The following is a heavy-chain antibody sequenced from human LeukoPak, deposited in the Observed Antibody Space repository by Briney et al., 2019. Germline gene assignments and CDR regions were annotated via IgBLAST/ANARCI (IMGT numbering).Heavy chain of an antibody. V-gene: IGHV1-2*02. CDR2: INPNSGGT. J-gene: IGHJ4*02. D-gene: IGHD6-19*01. CDR1: GYTFTCYY. CDR3: ARVIAVAGTMHY. Sequence: ASVTVSCKASGYTFTCYYMHWVRQAPGQGLEWMGWINPNSGGTNYAQKFQGRVTMTRDTSISTAYMELSRLRSDDTAVYYCARVIAVAGTMHYGGQGTLVTVSS.